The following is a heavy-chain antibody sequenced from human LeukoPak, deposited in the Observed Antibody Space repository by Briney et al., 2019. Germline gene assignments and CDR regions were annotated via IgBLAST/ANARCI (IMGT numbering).Heavy chain of an antibody. CDR1: GGSFSGYY. D-gene: IGHD3-10*01. Sequence: SETLSLTCAVDGGSFSGYYWSWIRQPPGKGLEWIGEINHSGSTNYNPSLKSRVTISVDTSKNQFSLKLSSVTAADTAVYYCARVGADGSGFLFDYWGQGTLVTVSS. CDR3: ARVGADGSGFLFDY. CDR2: INHSGST. J-gene: IGHJ4*02. V-gene: IGHV4-34*01.